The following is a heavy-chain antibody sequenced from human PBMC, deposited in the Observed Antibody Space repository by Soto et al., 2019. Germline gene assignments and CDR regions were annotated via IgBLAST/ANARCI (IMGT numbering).Heavy chain of an antibody. CDR3: ARKGKSAYFNWFDP. Sequence: GESLKISCRTSGYRFTSYWIAWVRQMPGKGLEWMGIIFPSDSDTRYSPSFQGQVTISADRSTSTVFLQWASLKASDTAVYFCARKGKSAYFNWFDPWGQGTLVTVSS. J-gene: IGHJ5*02. CDR2: IFPSDSDT. D-gene: IGHD3-16*01. CDR1: GYRFTSYW. V-gene: IGHV5-51*01.